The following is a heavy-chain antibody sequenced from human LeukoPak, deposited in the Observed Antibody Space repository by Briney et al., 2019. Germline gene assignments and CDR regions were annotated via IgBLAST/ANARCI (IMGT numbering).Heavy chain of an antibody. CDR1: GFTFSSYA. V-gene: IGHV3-23*01. CDR2: ISGSGGST. D-gene: IGHD3-3*01. Sequence: GGSLRLSCAASGFTFSSYAMSWVRQAPGKGLEWVSAISGSGGSTYYADSVKGRFTIPRDNSKNTLYLQMNSLRAEDTAVYYCAKDRDITIFGVVIIPGDYWGQGTLVTVSS. CDR3: AKDRDITIFGVVIIPGDY. J-gene: IGHJ4*02.